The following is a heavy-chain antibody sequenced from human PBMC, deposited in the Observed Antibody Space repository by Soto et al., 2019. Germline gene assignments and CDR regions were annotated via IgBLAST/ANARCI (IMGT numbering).Heavy chain of an antibody. CDR1: GDSVTSGSYY. J-gene: IGHJ6*02. CDR3: AREWSSYYYGMDV. V-gene: IGHV4-61*03. D-gene: IGHD2-15*01. Sequence: SETLSLTCIVSGDSVTSGSYYWTCLRQPPGKGLEWIGYISYTGRTKYNPSLQSRVTISVDTSKNDFSLNLSSVTAADTAVYFCAREWSSYYYGMDVWGQGTTVTVSS. CDR2: ISYTGRT.